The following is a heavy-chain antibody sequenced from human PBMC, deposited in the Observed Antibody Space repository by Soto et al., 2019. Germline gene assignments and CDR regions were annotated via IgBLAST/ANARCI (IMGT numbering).Heavy chain of an antibody. CDR3: ARGGMTTVLYYYYYGMDV. CDR1: GFTFSSYG. J-gene: IGHJ6*02. CDR2: IWYDGSNK. V-gene: IGHV3-33*01. D-gene: IGHD4-4*01. Sequence: GGSLRLSCAASGFTFSSYGVHWVRQAPGKGLEWVAVIWYDGSNKYYADSVKGRFTISRDNSKNTLYLQMNSLRAEDTAAYYCARGGMTTVLYYYYYGMDVWGQGTTVTVSS.